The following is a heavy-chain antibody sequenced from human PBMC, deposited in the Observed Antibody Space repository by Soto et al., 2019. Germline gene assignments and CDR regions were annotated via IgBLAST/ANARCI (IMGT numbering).Heavy chain of an antibody. CDR2: IIPILGIA. D-gene: IGHD5-18*01. CDR3: AADVGGYIYGLGTY. J-gene: IGHJ4*02. CDR1: GGTFSSYT. V-gene: IGHV1-69*02. Sequence: SVKVSCKASGGTFSSYTISWVRQAPGQGLEWMGRIIPILGIANYAQKFQGRVTITADKSTSTAYMELSGLRSEDTAVYYCAADVGGYIYGLGTYWGQGTLVTVSS.